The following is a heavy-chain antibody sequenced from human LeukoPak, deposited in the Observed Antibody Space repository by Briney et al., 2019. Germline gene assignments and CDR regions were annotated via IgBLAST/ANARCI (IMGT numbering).Heavy chain of an antibody. CDR1: GFTFSSYG. CDR3: AKDLYDYVWGSYLFAFDI. V-gene: IGHV3-30*02. D-gene: IGHD3-16*02. Sequence: GGSLRLSCAASGFTFSSYGMHWVRQAPGKGLEWVAFIRYDGSNKYYADSVKGRFTISRVNSKNTLYLQMNSLRAEDTAVYYCAKDLYDYVWGSYLFAFDIWGQGTMVTVSS. CDR2: IRYDGSNK. J-gene: IGHJ3*02.